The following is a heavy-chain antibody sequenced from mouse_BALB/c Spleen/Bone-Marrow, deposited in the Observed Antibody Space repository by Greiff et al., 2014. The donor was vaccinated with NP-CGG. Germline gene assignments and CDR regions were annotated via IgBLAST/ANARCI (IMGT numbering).Heavy chain of an antibody. CDR3: TRDYGNSWYFDV. CDR1: GYTFTSYW. V-gene: IGHV1-5*01. D-gene: IGHD2-1*01. Sequence: DVQLQESGTVLARPGASVKMSCKASGYTFTSYWMHWVKQRPGQGLEWIGAIYPGNSDTSYNQKFKGKAKLTAVTSTSTAYMELSSLTNEDSAVYYCTRDYGNSWYFDVWGAGTTVTVSS. CDR2: IYPGNSDT. J-gene: IGHJ1*01.